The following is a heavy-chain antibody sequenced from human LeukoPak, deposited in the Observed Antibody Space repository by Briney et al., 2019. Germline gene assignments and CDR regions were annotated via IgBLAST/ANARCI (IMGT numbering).Heavy chain of an antibody. Sequence: SETLSLTCTVSGGSISTSNYYWGWIRQPPGKGLEWIGNIFYSGSTYYNPSLKSRVTISVDTSKNQFSLKLSSVTAADTAVYYCARVQFAYSSSWYLSYYYYMDVWGKGTTVTVSS. D-gene: IGHD6-13*01. V-gene: IGHV4-39*07. CDR1: GGSISTSNYY. CDR2: IFYSGST. CDR3: ARVQFAYSSSWYLSYYYYMDV. J-gene: IGHJ6*03.